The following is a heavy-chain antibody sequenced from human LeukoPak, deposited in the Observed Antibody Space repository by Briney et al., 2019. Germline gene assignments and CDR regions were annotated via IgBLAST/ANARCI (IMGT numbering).Heavy chain of an antibody. Sequence: PSETLSLTCTVSGGSISSYHWSWIRQPAGKGLEWIGRIYTSGSTSYNPSLKNRFTISVDTSKNQFSLKLSSVTAADTAVYYCAREAGDSSGYYYDKGAFDIWGQGTMVTVSS. CDR2: IYTSGST. CDR3: AREAGDSSGYYYDKGAFDI. CDR1: GGSISSYH. J-gene: IGHJ3*02. D-gene: IGHD3-22*01. V-gene: IGHV4-4*07.